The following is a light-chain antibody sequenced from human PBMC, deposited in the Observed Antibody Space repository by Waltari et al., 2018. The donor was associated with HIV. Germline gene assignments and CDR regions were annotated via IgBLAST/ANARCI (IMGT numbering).Light chain of an antibody. V-gene: IGLV2-14*03. J-gene: IGLJ3*02. CDR2: EVT. CDR1: SSDVGGYNY. CDR3: SSYTTTSTLV. Sequence: QSALTQPASVSGSPGQSITISCTGSSSDVGGYNYVPWYQQHPGKAPKLIIYEVTHRPSGISNRFSGSKSGNTASLTISGLQAEDEADYYCSSYTTTSTLVFGGGTELTVL.